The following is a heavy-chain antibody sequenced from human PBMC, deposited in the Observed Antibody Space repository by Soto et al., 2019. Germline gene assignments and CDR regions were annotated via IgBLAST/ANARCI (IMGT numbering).Heavy chain of an antibody. CDR3: ASGNGSYRYYYYYYGMDV. CDR1: GGSISSYY. V-gene: IGHV4-59*01. Sequence: SETLSLTCTVSGGSISSYYWSWIRQPPEKGLEWIGYIYYSGSTNYNPSLKSRVTISVDTSKNQFSLKLSSVTAADTAVYYCASGNGSYRYYYYYYGMDVWGQGTTVTVSS. D-gene: IGHD1-26*01. J-gene: IGHJ6*02. CDR2: IYYSGST.